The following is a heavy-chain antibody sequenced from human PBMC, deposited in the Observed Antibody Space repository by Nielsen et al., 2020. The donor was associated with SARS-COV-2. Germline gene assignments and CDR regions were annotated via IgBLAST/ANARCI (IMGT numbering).Heavy chain of an antibody. V-gene: IGHV1-46*01. CDR1: GYTFTSYY. CDR3: ARDLGVDYVWGSYPFYFDY. J-gene: IGHJ4*02. D-gene: IGHD3-16*02. CDR2: INPSGGST. Sequence: ASVKVSCKASGYTFTSYYMHWVRQAPGQGLEWMGIINPSGGSTSYAQKFQGRVTMTRDTSTSTVYMELSSLRSEDTAVYYCARDLGVDYVWGSYPFYFDYWGQGTLVTVSS.